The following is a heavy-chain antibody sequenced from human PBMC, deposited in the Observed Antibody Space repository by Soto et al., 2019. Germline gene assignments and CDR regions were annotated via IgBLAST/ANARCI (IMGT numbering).Heavy chain of an antibody. CDR3: TRFPSPAWFDP. Sequence: PSETLSLTCTVSGGSINNYYWSWIRQPPGKGLEWIAYISYSGSATYNPSLKSRVTISVDTSKNQFSLNLRSVTAADTAVYYCTRFPSPAWFDPWGQGTLVTVYS. CDR2: ISYSGSA. J-gene: IGHJ5*02. V-gene: IGHV4-59*08. CDR1: GGSINNYY. D-gene: IGHD3-10*01.